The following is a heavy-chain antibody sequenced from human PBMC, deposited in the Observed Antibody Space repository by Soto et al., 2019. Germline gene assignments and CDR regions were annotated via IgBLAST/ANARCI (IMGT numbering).Heavy chain of an antibody. CDR1: GGSVSSGSYF. CDR2: IYYSGST. V-gene: IGHV4-61*01. CDR3: ARLSRIAEAATV. J-gene: IGHJ4*02. D-gene: IGHD6-19*01. Sequence: QVQLQESGPGLVKPSETLSLTCTVSGGSVSSGSYFWSWIRQPPGKGLEWIGYIYYSGSTHYNPTLTSRVTITVDTSKDQFSLKLSSVTAADTAVYYCARLSRIAEAATVWGQGTLVTVSS.